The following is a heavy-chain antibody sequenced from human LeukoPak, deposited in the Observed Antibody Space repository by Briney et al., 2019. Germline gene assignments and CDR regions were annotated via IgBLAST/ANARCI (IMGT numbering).Heavy chain of an antibody. J-gene: IGHJ2*01. V-gene: IGHV4-30-4*01. D-gene: IGHD1/OR15-1a*01. CDR3: ARLEQLIQDRWYFDL. CDR2: IYYSGST. CDR1: GGSISSGDYY. Sequence: SETLSLTCTVSGGSISSGDYYWSWIRQPPGKGLEWIGYIYYSGSTYYNPSLKSRVTMSPDTSNNQFSLRLSPVTAADTAVYYCARLEQLIQDRWYFDLWGRGTLVTVSS.